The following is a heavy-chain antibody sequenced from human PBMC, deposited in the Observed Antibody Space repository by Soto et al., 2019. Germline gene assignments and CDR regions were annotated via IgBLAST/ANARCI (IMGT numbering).Heavy chain of an antibody. D-gene: IGHD6-6*01. J-gene: IGHJ4*02. CDR1: GVSISSGDYY. CDR2: IYYSGST. CDR3: ARVYKLGGIAARGHPDY. V-gene: IGHV4-30-4*01. Sequence: SETLSLTCTVSGVSISSGDYYWSWIRKPPGKGLEWIGYIYYSGSTYYNPSLKSRVTISVDTSKNQFSLKLSSVTAADTAVYYCARVYKLGGIAARGHPDYWGQGTLVTVSS.